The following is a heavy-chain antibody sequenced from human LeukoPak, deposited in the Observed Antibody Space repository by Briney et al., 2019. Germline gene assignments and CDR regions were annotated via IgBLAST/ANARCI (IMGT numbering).Heavy chain of an antibody. J-gene: IGHJ3*02. CDR1: GGSISSYY. CDR2: IYYSGST. V-gene: IGHV4-59*08. Sequence: PSETLSLTCTVSGGSISSYYWSWIRQPPGKGLEWIGYIYYSGSTNYNPSLKSRVTISVDTSKNQFSLKLSSVTAADTAVYYCARRSSAWYIAFDIWGQGTMVTVSS. D-gene: IGHD6-19*01. CDR3: ARRSSAWYIAFDI.